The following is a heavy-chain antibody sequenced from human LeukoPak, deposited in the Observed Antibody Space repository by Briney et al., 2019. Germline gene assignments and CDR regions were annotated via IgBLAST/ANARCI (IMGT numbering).Heavy chain of an antibody. CDR3: ARVDTAMVAHAFDI. J-gene: IGHJ3*02. V-gene: IGHV4-34*01. Sequence: SETLSLTCAVYGGPFSGYYWSWIRQPPGKGLEWIGEINHSGSTNYNPSLKSRATISVDTSKNQFSLKLSSVTAADTAVYYCARVDTAMVAHAFDIWGQGTMVTVSS. D-gene: IGHD5-18*01. CDR1: GGPFSGYY. CDR2: INHSGST.